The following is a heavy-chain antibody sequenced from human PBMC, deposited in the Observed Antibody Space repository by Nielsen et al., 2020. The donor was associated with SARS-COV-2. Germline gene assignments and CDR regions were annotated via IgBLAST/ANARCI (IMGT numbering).Heavy chain of an antibody. J-gene: IGHJ4*02. CDR1: GFTFSSYW. V-gene: IGHV3-7*05. CDR3: AKPNSVVVPAAIPGSSVRGGLPDY. D-gene: IGHD2-2*02. Sequence: GESMKISCAASGFTFSSYWMSWVRQAPGKRLGWVANIKQDGSAKYYVDSVKGRITISRDNAKNSLYLQMNSLKAEDTAVYYCAKPNSVVVPAAIPGSSVRGGLPDYWGQGTLVTVSS. CDR2: IKQDGSAK.